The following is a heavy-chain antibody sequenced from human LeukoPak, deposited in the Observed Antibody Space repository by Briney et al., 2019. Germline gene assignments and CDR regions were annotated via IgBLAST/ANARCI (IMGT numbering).Heavy chain of an antibody. Sequence: ASVKVSCKASGYTFTSYDINWVRQATGQGLEWMGWMNPNSGNTGYAQKFQGRVTMTRNTSISTAYMELSSLRSEDTAVYYCARAFITIVRGVTPEYYYYYGMDVWGQGTTVTVSS. CDR2: MNPNSGNT. CDR1: GYTFTSYD. CDR3: ARAFITIVRGVTPEYYYYYGMDV. D-gene: IGHD3-10*01. J-gene: IGHJ6*02. V-gene: IGHV1-8*01.